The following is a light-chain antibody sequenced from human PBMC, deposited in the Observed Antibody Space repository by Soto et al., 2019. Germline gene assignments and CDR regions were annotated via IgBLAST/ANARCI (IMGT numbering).Light chain of an antibody. CDR1: QSVSDR. CDR2: AAS. Sequence: ERETTQSPDTLSVSPGERATLSCRASQSVSDRVVWYQQKSGQAPSLLIYAASTRAAGVPARFSGSGSGTEFTLTISSLQSEDFAVYFCQQYADWPKAFGQGTKVDIK. CDR3: QQYADWPKA. V-gene: IGKV3-15*01. J-gene: IGKJ1*01.